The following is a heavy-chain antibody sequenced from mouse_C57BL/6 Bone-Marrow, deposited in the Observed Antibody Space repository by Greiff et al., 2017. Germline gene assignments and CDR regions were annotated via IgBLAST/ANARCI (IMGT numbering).Heavy chain of an antibody. CDR3: ARTTVVDWYFDV. CDR2: IDPSDSYT. CDR1: GYTFTSYW. V-gene: IGHV1-59*01. D-gene: IGHD1-1*01. J-gene: IGHJ1*03. Sequence: VQLQQPGAELVRPGPSVKLSCKASGYTFTSYWMHWVKQRPGQGLEWIGVIDPSDSYTNYNQKFKGKATLTVDTSSSTAYMQLSSLTSEDSAVYYCARTTVVDWYFDVWGTGTTVTVSS.